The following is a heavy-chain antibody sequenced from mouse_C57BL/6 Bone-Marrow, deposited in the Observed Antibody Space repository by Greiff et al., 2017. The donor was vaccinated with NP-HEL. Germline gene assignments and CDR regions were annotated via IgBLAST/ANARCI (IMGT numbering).Heavy chain of an antibody. CDR3: ASRGDYDPVAY. Sequence: EVQLQESGPGLVKPSQSLSLTCSVTGYSITSGYYWNWIRQFPGNKREWMGYISYDGSNNYNPSLKNRISITRDTSKNQFFLKLNSVTTEDTATYYCASRGDYDPVAYWGQGTLVTVSA. CDR2: ISYDGSN. J-gene: IGHJ3*01. V-gene: IGHV3-6*01. CDR1: GYSITSGYY. D-gene: IGHD2-4*01.